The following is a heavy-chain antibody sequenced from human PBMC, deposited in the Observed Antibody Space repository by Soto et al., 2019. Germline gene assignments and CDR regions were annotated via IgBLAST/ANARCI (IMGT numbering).Heavy chain of an antibody. CDR1: GGSISSYY. D-gene: IGHD1-26*01. V-gene: IGHV4-59*01. J-gene: IGHJ4*02. CDR3: ARDGFGSPFDY. Sequence: SETLSLTCTVSGGSISSYYWSWIRQPPGKRLEWIGYIYYSGSTNYNPSLKSRVTISVDTSKNQFSLKLSSVTAADTAVYYCARDGFGSPFDYWGLGTVVTVSS. CDR2: IYYSGST.